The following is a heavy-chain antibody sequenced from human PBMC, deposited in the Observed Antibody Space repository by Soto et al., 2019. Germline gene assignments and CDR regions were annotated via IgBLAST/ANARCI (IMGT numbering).Heavy chain of an antibody. CDR2: IYWAEDK. CDR1: GFSLNTNGMG. V-gene: IGHV2-5*02. D-gene: IGHD1-7*01. CDR3: AGWNYESGLDD. J-gene: IGHJ6*02. Sequence: QMTLKESGPTLVRPTQTLTLTCSFSGFSLNTNGMGVGWIRQPPGKALEWLAFIYWAEDKPYTPSLKTRLTVTTGNYKKEVVLTLTILDHLDTATYYCAGWNYESGLDDWGQGTTVTVSS.